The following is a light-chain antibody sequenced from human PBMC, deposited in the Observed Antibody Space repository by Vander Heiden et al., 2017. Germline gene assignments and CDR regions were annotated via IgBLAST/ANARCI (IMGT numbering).Light chain of an antibody. J-gene: IGKJ1*01. CDR1: QSIRKY. Sequence: DTQMTQSPSSLSASVGDRVTITCRASQSIRKYLNWYQQKPGKAPKVLISDASTLESGVPSRFSGSGSVTDFTLTISSLQPDDFATYYCQQTYTMPWTFGRGTEVEIK. CDR2: DAS. CDR3: QQTYTMPWT. V-gene: IGKV1-39*01.